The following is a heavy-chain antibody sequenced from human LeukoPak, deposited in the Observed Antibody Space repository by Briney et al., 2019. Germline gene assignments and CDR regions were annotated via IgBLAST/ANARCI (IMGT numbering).Heavy chain of an antibody. D-gene: IGHD1/OR15-1a*01. CDR1: GFTFSSYA. J-gene: IGHJ4*02. Sequence: PGGSLRLSCAASGFTFSSYAMSWVRQAPGKGLEWVSVIESDSSTHYADSVKGRFTISRDNSKNTLYLQMNSLRVEDTAVYYCAKLTGATDYWGQGTLVTVSS. V-gene: IGHV3-23*03. CDR3: AKLTGATDY. CDR2: IESDSST.